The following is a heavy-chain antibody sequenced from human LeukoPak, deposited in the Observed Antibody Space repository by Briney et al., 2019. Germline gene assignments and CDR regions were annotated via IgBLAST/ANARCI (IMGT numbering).Heavy chain of an antibody. D-gene: IGHD1-26*01. CDR3: ARDSIVGVIIKDFF. CDR2: ISSTSTM. V-gene: IGHV3-48*01. CDR1: GFTFSSYS. J-gene: IGHJ4*02. Sequence: PGGSLRLSCAASGFTFSSYSMNWVRQAPGKGLEWVSYISSTSTMYYADSVKGRFTTSRDNAKNSLYLEMNSLRAEDTAVYYCARDSIVGVIIKDFFWGQGTLVTVSS.